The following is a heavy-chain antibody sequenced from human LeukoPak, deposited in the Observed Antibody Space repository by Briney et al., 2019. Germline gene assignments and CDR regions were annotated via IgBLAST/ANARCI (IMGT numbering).Heavy chain of an antibody. D-gene: IGHD4-17*01. CDR2: ISSSSSHI. CDR1: GFTFSSYS. V-gene: IGHV3-21*01. Sequence: GGSLRLSCAASGFTFSSYSMNWVRQAPGKGLEWVSFISSSSSHIYYADSVKGRFTMSRDNAKNTLYLQMNSLRAEDTAVYYCARMVSTVTREGGWFDPWGQGTLVTVSS. J-gene: IGHJ5*02. CDR3: ARMVSTVTREGGWFDP.